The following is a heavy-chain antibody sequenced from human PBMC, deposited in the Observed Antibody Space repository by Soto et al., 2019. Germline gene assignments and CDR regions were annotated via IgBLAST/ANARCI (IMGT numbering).Heavy chain of an antibody. CDR2: IYYSGST. J-gene: IGHJ4*02. Sequence: QVQLQESGPGLVKPSETLSLTCTVSGGSISSYYWSWIRQPPGKGLEWIGYIYYSGSTNYNPSLKSRVTISVDTSKNQFSLKLSSVTAADTAVYYCARGVVVPAATVFDYWGQGTLVTVSS. CDR1: GGSISSYY. D-gene: IGHD2-2*01. CDR3: ARGVVVPAATVFDY. V-gene: IGHV4-59*01.